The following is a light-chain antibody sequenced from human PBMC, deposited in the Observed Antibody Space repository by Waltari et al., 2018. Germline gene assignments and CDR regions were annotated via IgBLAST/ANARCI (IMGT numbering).Light chain of an antibody. CDR2: DAS. J-gene: IGKJ1*01. V-gene: IGKV1-NL1*01. CDR1: QGISDS. CDR3: QQYFDFPRT. Sequence: DLLMTQSPSSLSASVGDRVTITCRASQGISDSLAWYQQKPGKAPKVLLHDASSLESGVPSRFSGSGSGTEFTLTISRLQPEDFATYYCQQYFDFPRTFGQGTRVDIK.